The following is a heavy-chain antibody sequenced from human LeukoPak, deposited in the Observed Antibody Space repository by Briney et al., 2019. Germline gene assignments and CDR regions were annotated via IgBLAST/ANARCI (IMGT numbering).Heavy chain of an antibody. D-gene: IGHD3-3*01. Sequence: SETLSLTCTVSGGSISSYYWSWIRQPPGKGLEWIGYIYYSGSTNYNPSLKSRVTISVDTSKNQFSLKLSSVTAANTAVYYCARALEDYGMDVWGQGTTVTVSS. CDR1: GGSISSYY. CDR2: IYYSGST. V-gene: IGHV4-59*01. J-gene: IGHJ6*02. CDR3: ARALEDYGMDV.